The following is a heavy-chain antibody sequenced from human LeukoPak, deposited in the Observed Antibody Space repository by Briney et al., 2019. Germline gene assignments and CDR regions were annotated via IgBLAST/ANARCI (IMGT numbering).Heavy chain of an antibody. CDR3: AHLPSSGTGIVDY. J-gene: IGHJ4*02. CDR1: GFTFSSYT. D-gene: IGHD3-10*01. CDR2: ISRRSTYT. V-gene: IGHV3-21*01. Sequence: GGSLRLSCAASGFTFSSYTMNWVRQAPGKGLEWVSSISRRSTYTYYADSVKGRFTISRDNAKNSLYLQMNSLSAEDTAVYYCAHLPSSGTGIVDYWGQGTLVTVSS.